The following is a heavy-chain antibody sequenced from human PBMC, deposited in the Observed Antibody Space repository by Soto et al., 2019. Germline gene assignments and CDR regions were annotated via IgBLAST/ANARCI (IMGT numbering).Heavy chain of an antibody. CDR3: ARDRYSSSSDAFDI. Sequence: GGSLRLSCAASGFTVSRNYMSWVRQAPGKGLEWVSIIYTAGSTYYADSVKGRFTISRDNSKNTLYLQMDSLRAEDTAVYYCARDRYSSSSDAFDIWGQGTMVTVSS. CDR1: GFTVSRNY. V-gene: IGHV3-66*01. D-gene: IGHD6-13*01. J-gene: IGHJ3*02. CDR2: IYTAGST.